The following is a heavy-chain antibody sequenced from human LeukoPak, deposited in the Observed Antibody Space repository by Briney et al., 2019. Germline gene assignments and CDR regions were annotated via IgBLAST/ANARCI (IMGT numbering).Heavy chain of an antibody. J-gene: IGHJ4*02. V-gene: IGHV3-23*01. CDR3: ASRIATAGSVDY. CDR1: GFTFCRYA. D-gene: IGHD6-13*01. CDR2: ISDSGDST. Sequence: GGSLRLSCGASGFTFCRYAMSWGRQAPGEGVEGGSAISDSGDSTYYADSVKGRFTISRDNSKNTLHLQMNTLRAEDTAVYYCASRIATAGSVDYWGQGTLVTVSS.